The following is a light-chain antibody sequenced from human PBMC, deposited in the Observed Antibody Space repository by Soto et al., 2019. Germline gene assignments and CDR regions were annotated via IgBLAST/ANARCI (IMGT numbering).Light chain of an antibody. CDR1: SSNIGAGYD. CDR3: QSYDSSLSAYV. CDR2: GNS. J-gene: IGLJ1*01. Sequence: VLTQPPSVSGAPGQRVTISCTGSSSNIGAGYDVHWYQQLPGAAPKLLIYGNSNRPSGVPDRFSGSKSGTSASLAITGLQAEDEADYCCQSYDSSLSAYVFGTGTKVTVL. V-gene: IGLV1-40*01.